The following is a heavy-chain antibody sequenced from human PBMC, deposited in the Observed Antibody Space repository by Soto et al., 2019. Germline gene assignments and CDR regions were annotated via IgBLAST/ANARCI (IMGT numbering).Heavy chain of an antibody. D-gene: IGHD1-26*01. CDR2: IYYSGST. J-gene: IGHJ4*02. CDR1: GGPISSYY. V-gene: IGHV4-59*01. CDR3: ARRYGGNFDF. Sequence: SETLSLTCTVSGGPISSYYWSWIRQPPGKGLEWIGYIYYSGSTNYNPSLKSRVTISVDTSKNQFSLKLSSVTAADTAVYYCARRYGGNFDFWGQGTLVTVSS.